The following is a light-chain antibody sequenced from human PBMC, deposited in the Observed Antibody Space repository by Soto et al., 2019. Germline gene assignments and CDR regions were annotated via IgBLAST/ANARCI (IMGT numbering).Light chain of an antibody. V-gene: IGLV1-44*01. Sequence: QSVLTQPPSASGTPGQRVTISCSGSSSNIGSNTVNWYQQLPGTAPKLLIYSNNQRPSGVPDRFSGSKSGTSASLAIIGLQSADEDDYYCAAWDDSLNGPLFGTGTKLTVL. CDR3: AAWDDSLNGPL. CDR2: SNN. J-gene: IGLJ1*01. CDR1: SSNIGSNT.